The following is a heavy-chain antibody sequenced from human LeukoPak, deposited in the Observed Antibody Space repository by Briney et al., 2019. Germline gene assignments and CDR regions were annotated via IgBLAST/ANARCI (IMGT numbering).Heavy chain of an antibody. CDR3: ARGMVASRLYSYYYMDV. CDR2: INHSGST. V-gene: IGHV4-34*01. D-gene: IGHD6-6*01. CDR1: GVSFSAYY. Sequence: SETLSLTSAVYGVSFSAYYWSWIRQPPGKGLEWIGEINHSGSTNYNPSLTSRVTISVDTSKNKFSLKLSSVTAADTAVYYCARGMVASRLYSYYYMDVWGKGTTVTVSS. J-gene: IGHJ6*03.